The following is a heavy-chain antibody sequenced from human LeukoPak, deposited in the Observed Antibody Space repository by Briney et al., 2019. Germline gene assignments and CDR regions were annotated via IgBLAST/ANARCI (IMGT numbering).Heavy chain of an antibody. Sequence: ASVKVSCKTSGYTFANYGMHWVRQAPRQSLEWMGWINTGNGNTKSSQKFQDRVALTRDTSASTAYMELNSLSFEDTAVYYCARVPLSDSGGHYYPHWGQGTLVTVSS. CDR2: INTGNGNT. CDR1: GYTFANYG. CDR3: ARVPLSDSGGHYYPH. V-gene: IGHV1-3*04. D-gene: IGHD2-21*01. J-gene: IGHJ1*01.